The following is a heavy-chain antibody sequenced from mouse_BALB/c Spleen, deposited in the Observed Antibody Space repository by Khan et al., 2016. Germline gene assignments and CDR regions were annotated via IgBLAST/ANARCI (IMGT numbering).Heavy chain of an antibody. Sequence: QIQLVQSGPELKKPGETVKISCKASGYTFTNYGMNWVKQAPGKGLKWMGWINTNTGEPTYAEEFKGRFAFSLETSASTAYLQINNLKNEDTATYFCAEDYYGSNWFAYWSQGTLVTVSA. V-gene: IGHV9-3*02. J-gene: IGHJ3*01. CDR3: AEDYYGSNWFAY. CDR1: GYTFTNYG. CDR2: INTNTGEP. D-gene: IGHD1-1*01.